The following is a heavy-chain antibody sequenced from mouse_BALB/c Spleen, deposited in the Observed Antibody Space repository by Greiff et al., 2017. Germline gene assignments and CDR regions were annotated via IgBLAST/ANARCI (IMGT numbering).Heavy chain of an antibody. CDR2: ISSGGSYT. D-gene: IGHD2-1*01. Sequence: EVQRVESGGDLVKPGGSLKLSCAASGFTFSSYGMSWVRQTPDKRLEWVATISSGGSYTYYPDSVKGRFTISRDNAKNTLYLQMSSLKSEDTAMYYCAREGDGNYNFDYWGQGTTLTVSS. V-gene: IGHV5-6*01. J-gene: IGHJ2*01. CDR3: AREGDGNYNFDY. CDR1: GFTFSSYG.